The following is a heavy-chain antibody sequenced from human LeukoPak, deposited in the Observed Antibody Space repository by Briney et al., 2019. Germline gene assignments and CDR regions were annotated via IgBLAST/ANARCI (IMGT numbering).Heavy chain of an antibody. V-gene: IGHV4-34*01. J-gene: IGHJ4*02. Sequence: SETLSLTCAVYGGSFSGCYWSWIRQPPGKGLEWIGEINHSGSTNYNPSLKSRVTISVDTSKNQFSLKLSSVTAADTAVYYCARGRRFGELSDFDYWGQGTLVTVSS. CDR3: ARGRRFGELSDFDY. CDR2: INHSGST. D-gene: IGHD3-10*01. CDR1: GGSFSGCY.